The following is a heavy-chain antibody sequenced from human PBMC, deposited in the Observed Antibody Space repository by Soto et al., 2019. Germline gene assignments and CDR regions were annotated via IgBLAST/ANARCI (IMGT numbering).Heavy chain of an antibody. CDR2: INPNSGGT. V-gene: IGHV1-8*01. D-gene: IGHD3-16*02. J-gene: IGHJ4*02. Sequence: ASVKVSCKASGYTFTSYDINWVRQAPGQGLEWMGWINPNSGGTNYAQKFQGRVTITRDTSASTAYMELSSLRSEDTAVYYCVWGSYRYTEVSDYWGQGTLVTVSS. CDR3: VWGSYRYTEVSDY. CDR1: GYTFTSYD.